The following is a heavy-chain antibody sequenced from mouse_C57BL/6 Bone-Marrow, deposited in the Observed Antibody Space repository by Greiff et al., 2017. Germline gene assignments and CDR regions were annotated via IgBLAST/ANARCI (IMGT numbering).Heavy chain of an antibody. J-gene: IGHJ2*01. V-gene: IGHV3-6*01. D-gene: IGHD1-1*01. CDR3: AKDYYGSSYGY. Sequence: DVKLQESGPGLVKPSESLSLTCSVSGYSITSGYYWNWIRQFPGKKLEWTAYIGYDGSNNYTPHLKNRISITRDTTKNPLFLKLNSVTTENTATYYCAKDYYGSSYGYWGQGTTLTVSS. CDR2: IGYDGSN. CDR1: GYSITSGYY.